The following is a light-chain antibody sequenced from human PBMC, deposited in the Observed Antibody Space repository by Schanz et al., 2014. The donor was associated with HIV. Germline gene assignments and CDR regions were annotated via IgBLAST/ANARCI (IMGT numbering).Light chain of an antibody. CDR3: SSYTSSSPVV. CDR1: SSDVGGYNY. J-gene: IGLJ2*01. Sequence: QSALTQPPSASGSPGQSVTISCTGTSSDVGGYNYVSWYQQHPGKAPKLMIYDVSNRPSGVSNRFSGSKSGNTASLTISGLQAEDEAVYYCSSYTSSSPVVFGGGTKLTVL. V-gene: IGLV2-14*01. CDR2: DVS.